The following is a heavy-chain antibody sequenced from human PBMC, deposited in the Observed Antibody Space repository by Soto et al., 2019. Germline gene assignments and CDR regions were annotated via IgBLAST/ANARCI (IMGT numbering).Heavy chain of an antibody. CDR1: GFTFSNYG. D-gene: IGHD6-13*01. CDR3: ERNVGSAGSSRAFDT. CDR2: IWYDGTTT. Sequence: QVQLVESGGGVVQPGRSLTLSCVASGFTFSNYGMHWVRQAPGKGLEWVAVIWYDGTTTYSADSVKGRFSISRDNSKNALLLQLSSRRAEDTAVYCCERNVGSAGSSRAFDTWGQGTLVTVSS. J-gene: IGHJ5*02. V-gene: IGHV3-33*01.